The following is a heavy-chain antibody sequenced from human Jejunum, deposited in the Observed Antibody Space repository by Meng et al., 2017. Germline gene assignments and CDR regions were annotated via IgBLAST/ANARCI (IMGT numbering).Heavy chain of an antibody. J-gene: IGHJ3*02. CDR3: ARDSGSEHSPNDSAFDN. D-gene: IGHD1-1*01. CDR1: RFIFGNYE. CDR2: IGDSGSAI. Sequence: GESLKISCEASRFIFGNYEWNWVRQAPGKGLEWVSYIGDSGSAIHYVDSVKGRFTVSRDNTRNSLYLQMNDLRDGDTAIYFCARDSGSEHSPNDSAFDNWGQGTLVTVSS. V-gene: IGHV3-48*03.